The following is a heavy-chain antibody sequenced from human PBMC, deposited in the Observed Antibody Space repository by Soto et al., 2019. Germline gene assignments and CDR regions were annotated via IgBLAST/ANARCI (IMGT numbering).Heavy chain of an antibody. V-gene: IGHV4-59*01. J-gene: IGHJ5*02. CDR1: GGSISSYY. CDR2: IYYSGSN. Sequence: QVQLQESGPGLVKPSETLSLTCTVSGGSISSYYWSWIRQPPGKGLEWIGYIYYSGSNNYNPSLQSRVTKSGDTSKNQFSLKLSSVTAADTAVYYFARSQDIVVVPAAMWWFDPWGQGTLVTVSS. CDR3: ARSQDIVVVPAAMWWFDP. D-gene: IGHD2-2*01.